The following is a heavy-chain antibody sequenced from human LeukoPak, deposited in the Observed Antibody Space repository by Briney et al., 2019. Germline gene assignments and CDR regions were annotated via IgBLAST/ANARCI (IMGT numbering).Heavy chain of an antibody. Sequence: GGSLRLSCAASGFTFSSYAMSWVRQAPGKGLEWVSAISGSGGSTYYADSVKGRFTISRDNSKNRVYVQMNSLSAEDTAVYYCARIVVGATMDYWGQGTLVTVSS. CDR2: ISGSGGST. J-gene: IGHJ4*02. D-gene: IGHD1-26*01. CDR3: ARIVVGATMDY. V-gene: IGHV3-23*01. CDR1: GFTFSSYA.